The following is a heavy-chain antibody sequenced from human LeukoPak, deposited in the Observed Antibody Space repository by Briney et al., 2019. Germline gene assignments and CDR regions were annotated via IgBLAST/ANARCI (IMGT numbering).Heavy chain of an antibody. V-gene: IGHV3-74*01. CDR1: GFTFSSYW. D-gene: IGHD6-13*01. CDR2: INSDGSTT. CDR3: AIDKPNFIAAAGTPQVDY. Sequence: GGSLRLSCAASGFTFSSYWMHWVRQAPGKGLVWVSRINSDGSTTNYADSVKGRFTISRDNAKNTLYLQMNSLRAEDTAVYYCAIDKPNFIAAAGTPQVDYWGQGTLVTVSS. J-gene: IGHJ4*02.